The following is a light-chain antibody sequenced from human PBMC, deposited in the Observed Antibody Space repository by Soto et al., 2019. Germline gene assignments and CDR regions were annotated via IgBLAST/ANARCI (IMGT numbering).Light chain of an antibody. V-gene: IGKV3-15*01. CDR3: QQFKKWPLT. CDR2: GAS. Sequence: EIVMTQSPATVSVSPGERATLSCSASESASSTLAWYQQKPGQAPRLLIYGASTSATGIPARFSDSGSGKDFTLTISSLQSEDFAGYYCQQFKKWPLTFGGGTNVEIK. J-gene: IGKJ4*02. CDR1: ESASST.